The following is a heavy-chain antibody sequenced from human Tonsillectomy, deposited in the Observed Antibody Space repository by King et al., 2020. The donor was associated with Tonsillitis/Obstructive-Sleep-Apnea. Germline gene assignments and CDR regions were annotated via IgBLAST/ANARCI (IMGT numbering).Heavy chain of an antibody. D-gene: IGHD6-13*01. Sequence: VQLVESGGGLVQPGGSLRLSCATSGFTFSSYSMNWVRQAPGKGLEWVSYISSSSSTIYYADSVKGRFTISRDNAKNSLYLQMNSLRDEDTAMYYWARDNGSEGSSWSSPALGFDICGQGTMLT. CDR1: GFTFSSYS. V-gene: IGHV3-48*02. J-gene: IGHJ3*02. CDR2: ISSSSSTI. CDR3: ARDNGSEGSSWSSPALGFDI.